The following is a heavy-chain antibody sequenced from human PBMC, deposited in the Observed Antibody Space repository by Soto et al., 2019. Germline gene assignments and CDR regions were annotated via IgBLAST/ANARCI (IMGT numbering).Heavy chain of an antibody. J-gene: IGHJ4*02. D-gene: IGHD3-22*01. CDR3: ARDNYYDSSGYLDY. Sequence: SATLSLTCTVSGGSISSYYWSWIRQPPGKGLEWIGYIYYSGSTNYNPSLKSRVTISVDTSKNQFSLKLSSVTAADTAVYYCARDNYYDSSGYLDYWGQGTLVTVSS. CDR1: GGSISSYY. CDR2: IYYSGST. V-gene: IGHV4-59*01.